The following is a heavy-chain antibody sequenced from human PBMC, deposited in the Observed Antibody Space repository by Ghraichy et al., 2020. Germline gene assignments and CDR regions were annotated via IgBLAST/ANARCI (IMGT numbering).Heavy chain of an antibody. D-gene: IGHD4-11*01. Sequence: GESLNISCAASGFTFSSYGMHWVRQAPGKGLEWVAVISYDGSNKYYADSVKGRFTISRDNSKNTLYLQMNSLRAEDTAVYYCAKDPTTVTYNWFDPWGQGTLVTVSS. V-gene: IGHV3-30*18. CDR1: GFTFSSYG. CDR2: ISYDGSNK. J-gene: IGHJ5*02. CDR3: AKDPTTVTYNWFDP.